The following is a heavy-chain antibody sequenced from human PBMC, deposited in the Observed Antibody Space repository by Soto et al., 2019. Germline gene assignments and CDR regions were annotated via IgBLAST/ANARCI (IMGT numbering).Heavy chain of an antibody. D-gene: IGHD2-15*01. CDR3: ARESLVVAAAFDY. J-gene: IGHJ4*02. V-gene: IGHV4-31*03. CDR2: TYYSGST. CDR1: GGSISSGGYY. Sequence: SETLSLTCTVSGGSISSGGYYWSWIRQHPGKGLEYIGYTYYSGSTYYNPSLKSRVTISVDTSKNQFSLKLTSVTAADTAVYYCARESLVVAAAFDYWGQGTLVTVSS.